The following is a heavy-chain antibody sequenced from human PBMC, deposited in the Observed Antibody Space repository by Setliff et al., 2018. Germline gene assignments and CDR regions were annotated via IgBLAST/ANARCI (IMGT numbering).Heavy chain of an antibody. J-gene: IGHJ6*03. Sequence: PGGSLRLSCAASGFTFSNAWMTWVRQSPGKGLEWVGRIRSRNDGGTTDYAAPVKGRFTFSRDDSKNTLYLQMNNLKTEDTATYYCTSAKLERRTGHHYYMDVWGKGTTVTAP. D-gene: IGHD1-1*01. V-gene: IGHV3-15*01. CDR2: IRSRNDGGTT. CDR3: TSAKLERRTGHHYYMDV. CDR1: GFTFSNAW.